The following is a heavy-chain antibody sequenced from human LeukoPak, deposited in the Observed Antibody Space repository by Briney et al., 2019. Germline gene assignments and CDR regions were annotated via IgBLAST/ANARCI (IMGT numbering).Heavy chain of an antibody. CDR2: IWNDGSKK. CDR3: ARVGRGKFVVPTSVPSYYHGMDV. V-gene: IGHV3-33*08. J-gene: IGHJ6*02. D-gene: IGHD2-21*02. Sequence: PGRSLRLSCAASGFTFSSYGLHWVRQAPGKGLEWVAIIWNDGSKKYYADSVKGRFTISRDNSKNTLYLQMNSLRAEDTAVYYCARVGRGKFVVPTSVPSYYHGMDVWGQGTTVTVSS. CDR1: GFTFSSYG.